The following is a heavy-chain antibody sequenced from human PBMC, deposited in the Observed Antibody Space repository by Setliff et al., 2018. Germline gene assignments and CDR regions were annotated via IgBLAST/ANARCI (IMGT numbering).Heavy chain of an antibody. V-gene: IGHV1-69*11. Sequence: SVKVSCKVSGGSFSNYAINWVRQVSGQGLEWMGRFITVLSSADYSQRFQGRVAFTADESTTTVFMELSTLRSDDTAVYFCARWLSSDPFDLWGQGTVVTVSS. J-gene: IGHJ3*01. CDR3: ARWLSSDPFDL. D-gene: IGHD5-12*01. CDR2: FITVLSSA. CDR1: GGSFSNYA.